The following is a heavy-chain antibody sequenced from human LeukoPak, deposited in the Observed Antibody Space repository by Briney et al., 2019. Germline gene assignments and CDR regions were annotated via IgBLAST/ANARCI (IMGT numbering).Heavy chain of an antibody. CDR1: GYTLTELS. J-gene: IGHJ4*02. Sequence: ASVKVSCKVSGYTLTELSMHWVRQAPGKGLEWMGGFDPEDGGTIYAQKFQGRVTMTEDTSIGTAYMELSSLRSEDTAVYYCATPVPGYCTNGVCYYFDYWGQGTLVTVSS. V-gene: IGHV1-24*01. D-gene: IGHD2-8*01. CDR3: ATPVPGYCTNGVCYYFDY. CDR2: FDPEDGGT.